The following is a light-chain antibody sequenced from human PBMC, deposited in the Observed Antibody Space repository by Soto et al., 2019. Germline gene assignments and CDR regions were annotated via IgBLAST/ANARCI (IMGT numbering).Light chain of an antibody. CDR1: QSVDNY. Sequence: IQMTQSPSSLSASVGDTVTLTCRASQSVDNYLKWYQQKPGKAPTLLIYAASNLQSGVPSRFRGSRSGTEFTLTVSSLQPEDFATYYCLQDHDDSWTFGQGTKVDIK. CDR3: LQDHDDSWT. V-gene: IGKV1-6*01. CDR2: AAS. J-gene: IGKJ1*01.